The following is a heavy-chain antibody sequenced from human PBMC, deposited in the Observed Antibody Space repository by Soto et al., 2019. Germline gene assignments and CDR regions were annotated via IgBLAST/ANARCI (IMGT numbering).Heavy chain of an antibody. V-gene: IGHV1-69*02. CDR3: ARDGLVRGSNWFDP. CDR1: GGTFSSYT. CDR2: IIPILGIA. Sequence: PEKVSCKASGGTFSSYTISWVRQAPGQGLEWMGRIIPILGIANYAQKFQGRVTITADKSTSTAYMELSSLRSEDTAVYYCARDGLVRGSNWFDPWGQGTLVTVSS. D-gene: IGHD3-10*01. J-gene: IGHJ5*02.